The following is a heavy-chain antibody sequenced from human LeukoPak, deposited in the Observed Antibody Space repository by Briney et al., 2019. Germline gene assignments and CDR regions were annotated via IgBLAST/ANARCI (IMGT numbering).Heavy chain of an antibody. J-gene: IGHJ4*02. V-gene: IGHV3-53*05. CDR3: ARDWDDDILTGYCDY. CDR1: GFTVTSAY. Sequence: GGSLRLSCAASGFTVTSAYMSWVRQTPGKGLEWVSVLYAGGDTYYADSVKGRFTISRDNSKNTLYLQVNSLRAEDTAMYYCARDWDDDILTGYCDYWGQGTLVTVSS. D-gene: IGHD3-9*01. CDR2: LYAGGDT.